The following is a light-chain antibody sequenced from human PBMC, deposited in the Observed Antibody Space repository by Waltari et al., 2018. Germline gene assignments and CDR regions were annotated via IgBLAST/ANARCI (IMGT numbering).Light chain of an antibody. CDR1: KLGDKY. CDR2: QDN. CDR3: QAWDSSTYV. Sequence: SYELTQPPSVSVSPGQTASITCSGDKLGDKYAYWYQQKPGQSPVLVIYQDNKRPSGIPERFSGSNSGNTATLTISGTQAMDEADYYCQAWDSSTYVFGTGTKVTVL. J-gene: IGLJ1*01. V-gene: IGLV3-1*01.